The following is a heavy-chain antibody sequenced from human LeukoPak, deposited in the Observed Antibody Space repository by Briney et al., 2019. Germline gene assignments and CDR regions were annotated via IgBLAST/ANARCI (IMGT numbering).Heavy chain of an antibody. J-gene: IGHJ5*02. Sequence: ASVKVSCKASGYTFTSYYMHWVRQAPGQGLEWMGIINPSGGSTGYAQMFQGRVTMTRDTSTSTVYMELSSLGSEDTAVYYCARSLAVASTVYNWFDPWGQGTLVTVSS. D-gene: IGHD6-19*01. V-gene: IGHV1-46*01. CDR1: GYTFTSYY. CDR3: ARSLAVASTVYNWFDP. CDR2: INPSGGST.